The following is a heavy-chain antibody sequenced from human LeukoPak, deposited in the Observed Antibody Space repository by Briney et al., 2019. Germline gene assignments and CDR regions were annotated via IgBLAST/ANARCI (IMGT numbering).Heavy chain of an antibody. D-gene: IGHD5-12*01. CDR1: GFTFSSYW. J-gene: IGHJ4*02. CDR2: INSDGSSI. V-gene: IGHV3-74*03. Sequence: GGSQRLSCAASGFTFSSYWMHWVRQAPGKGLVWVSRINSDGSSITYADSVKGRFTISRDNAKNTLYLQMNSLRVEDTAVYYCAREGRVSGYDFDCWGQGTPVTVSS. CDR3: AREGRVSGYDFDC.